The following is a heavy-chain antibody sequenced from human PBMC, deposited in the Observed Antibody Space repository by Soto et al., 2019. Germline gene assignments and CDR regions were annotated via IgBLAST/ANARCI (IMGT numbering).Heavy chain of an antibody. J-gene: IGHJ4*02. CDR1: GFTFSSYA. V-gene: IGHV3-23*01. CDR2: ISGSGGST. CDR3: AKARQGYLTPRTFDY. Sequence: PGGSLRLSCAASGFTFSSYAMSWVRQAQGKGLEWVSAISGSGGSTYYADSVKGRFTISRDNSKNTLYLQMNSLRAEDTAVYYCAKARQGYLTPRTFDYWGQGTLVTVSS. D-gene: IGHD1-1*01.